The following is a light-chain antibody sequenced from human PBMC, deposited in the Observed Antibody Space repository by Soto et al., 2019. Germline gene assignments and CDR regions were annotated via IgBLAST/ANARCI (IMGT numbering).Light chain of an antibody. CDR3: MQGTHSPYT. CDR2: KVS. CDR1: QSLVYGDGNTY. Sequence: DVVMTQSPLSLPVTLGQPASISCRPSQSLVYGDGNTYLNWFQQRPGQSPRRLTYKVSNLDSGVPDSFSGSLYGTDFTLIISREESEDVGVYYFMQGTHSPYTFGHRAKLEIK. J-gene: IGKJ2*01. V-gene: IGKV2-30*01.